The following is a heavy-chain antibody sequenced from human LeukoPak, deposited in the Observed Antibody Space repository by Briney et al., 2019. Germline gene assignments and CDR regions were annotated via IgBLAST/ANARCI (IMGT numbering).Heavy chain of an antibody. CDR2: IGAYNGNT. CDR3: ARSHGPVDWDEDY. CDR1: GYTFTSYS. D-gene: IGHD3/OR15-3a*01. Sequence: GASVKVSCKPPGYTFTSYSISWGRQAPEQGLGWRGWIGAYNGNTNYAQKLQGRVTMTTDTSTSTAYMELRSLRSDDTAVYYCARSHGPVDWDEDYWGQGTLVTVSS. J-gene: IGHJ4*02. V-gene: IGHV1-18*01.